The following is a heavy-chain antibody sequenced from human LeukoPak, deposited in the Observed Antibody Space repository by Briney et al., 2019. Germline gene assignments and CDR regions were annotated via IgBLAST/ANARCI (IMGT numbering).Heavy chain of an antibody. V-gene: IGHV4-34*01. CDR3: ARSYYGSENNWFDP. Sequence: SETLSLTCAVYGGSFSGYYWSWIRQPPGKGLEWIGEINHSGSTNYNPSLKSRVTISVDTSKNQFSLKLSSVTAADTAVYYCARSYYGSENNWFDPWGQGTLVTVSS. CDR2: INHSGST. CDR1: GGSFSGYY. J-gene: IGHJ5*02. D-gene: IGHD3-10*01.